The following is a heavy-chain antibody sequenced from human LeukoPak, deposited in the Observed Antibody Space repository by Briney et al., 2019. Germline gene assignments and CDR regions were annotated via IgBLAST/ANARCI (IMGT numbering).Heavy chain of an antibody. CDR2: ISSSSTTI. Sequence: PGGSLRLSCAASGFTFSAYSMNWVRQAPGKGLEWVSYISSSSTTIYYADSVKGRFTISRDNAKNSLYLQMNSLRAEDTAVYYCARDPHSIPTYFDYWGQGTLVIVSS. V-gene: IGHV3-48*01. D-gene: IGHD4-11*01. CDR1: GFTFSAYS. J-gene: IGHJ4*02. CDR3: ARDPHSIPTYFDY.